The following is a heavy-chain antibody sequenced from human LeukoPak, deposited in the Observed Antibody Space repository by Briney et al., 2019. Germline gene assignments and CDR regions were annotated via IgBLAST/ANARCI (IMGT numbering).Heavy chain of an antibody. D-gene: IGHD2-21*02. Sequence: GGSLRLSCAASGFTVSGSYMSWVRQAPGKGLEWVSIIYSGGSTHYADSVKGIFTISRDISKNTVYLQMNNLRAEDTAVYYCARDEVTHKGGYFDYWGQGTLVTVSS. J-gene: IGHJ4*02. CDR1: GFTVSGSY. V-gene: IGHV3-66*01. CDR2: IYSGGST. CDR3: ARDEVTHKGGYFDY.